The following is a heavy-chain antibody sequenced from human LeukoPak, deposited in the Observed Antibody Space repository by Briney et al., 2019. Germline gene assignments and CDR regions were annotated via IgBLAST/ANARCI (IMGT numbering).Heavy chain of an antibody. CDR2: IYYSGST. D-gene: IGHD1-1*01. CDR3: ARGYRGRNWYYFDY. CDR1: GGSISSYY. V-gene: IGHV4-59*01. J-gene: IGHJ4*02. Sequence: PSETLSLTCTVSGGSISSYYWSWIRQPPGKGLEWIGYIYYSGSTNYNPSLKSRVTISVDTSKNQFSLKLSPVTAADTAVYYCARGYRGRNWYYFDYWGQGTLVTVSS.